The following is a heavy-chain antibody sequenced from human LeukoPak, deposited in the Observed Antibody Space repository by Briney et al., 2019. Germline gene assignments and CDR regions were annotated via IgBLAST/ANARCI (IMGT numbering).Heavy chain of an antibody. CDR2: IYYSGSA. CDR3: ASSNWGFNY. J-gene: IGHJ4*02. D-gene: IGHD7-27*01. Sequence: PSETLSLTCTVSGGSISSSSYYWGWIRQPPGKGLEWIGSIYYSGSAYYNPSLKSRVTISVDTSKNQFSLKLSSVTAADTAVYYCASSNWGFNYWGQGTLVTVSS. V-gene: IGHV4-39*01. CDR1: GGSISSSSYY.